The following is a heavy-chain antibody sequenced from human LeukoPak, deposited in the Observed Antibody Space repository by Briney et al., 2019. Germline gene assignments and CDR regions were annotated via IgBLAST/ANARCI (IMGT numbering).Heavy chain of an antibody. V-gene: IGHV1-24*01. J-gene: IGHJ4*02. CDR3: ATGYCSGGSCYMGTDY. CDR2: FDPEDGET. Sequence: GASVKVSCKVSGYTLTELSMHWVRQAPGKGLEWMGGFDPEDGETIYAQKFQGRVTMTEDTSTDTAYMELSSLRSEDTAVYYCATGYCSGGSCYMGTDYWGQGTLVTVSS. D-gene: IGHD2-15*01. CDR1: GYTLTELS.